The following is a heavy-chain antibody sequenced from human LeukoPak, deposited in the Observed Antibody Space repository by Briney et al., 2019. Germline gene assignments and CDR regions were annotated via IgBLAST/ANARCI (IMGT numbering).Heavy chain of an antibody. CDR2: ISYDGSNK. Sequence: GGSLRLSCAASGFTFSAHGMHWVCQAPGKGLEWVAVISYDGSNKYYADSVKGRFTISRDNSKNTLYLQMNSLRAEDTAVYYCAKDIEWELASLGAFDIWGQGTMVTVSS. CDR1: GFTFSAHG. J-gene: IGHJ3*02. V-gene: IGHV3-30*18. CDR3: AKDIEWELASLGAFDI. D-gene: IGHD1-26*01.